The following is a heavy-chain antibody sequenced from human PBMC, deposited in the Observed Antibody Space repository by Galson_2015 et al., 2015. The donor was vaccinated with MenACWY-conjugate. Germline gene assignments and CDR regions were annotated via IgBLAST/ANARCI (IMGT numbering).Heavy chain of an antibody. D-gene: IGHD4-11*01. CDR2: IYYSGST. CDR1: GGAISIYY. J-gene: IGHJ4*02. CDR3: ARSLGTVTPTLLGY. Sequence: ATLSLACTVSGGAISIYYWRWLRQPPGKGLEWIGDIYYSGSTNYNPSLKSRVTISVDTSKNLFSLKLSSVTAADTAVYYCARSLGTVTPTLLGYWGQGTLVTVSS. V-gene: IGHV4-59*01.